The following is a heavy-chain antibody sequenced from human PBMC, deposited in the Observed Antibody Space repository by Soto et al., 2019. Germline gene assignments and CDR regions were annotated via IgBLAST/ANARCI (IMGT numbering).Heavy chain of an antibody. J-gene: IGHJ4*02. CDR3: ARPAYYDFWSGPLHFDY. CDR1: GYTFTSYG. Sequence: ASVKVSCKASGYTFTSYGISWVRQAPGQGLEWMGWISAYNGNTNYAQKLQGRVTMTTDTSTSTAYMELRSLRSDDTAVYYCARPAYYDFWSGPLHFDYWGQGTLVTVSS. V-gene: IGHV1-18*04. D-gene: IGHD3-3*01. CDR2: ISAYNGNT.